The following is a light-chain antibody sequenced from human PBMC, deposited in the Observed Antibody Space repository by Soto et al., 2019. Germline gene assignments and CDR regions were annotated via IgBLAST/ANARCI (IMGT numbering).Light chain of an antibody. V-gene: IGKV3-15*01. CDR3: QQYSQWPLT. J-gene: IGKJ4*01. CDR2: GVS. CDR1: QSVGSS. Sequence: EIVFTQSPATLSLSPGERATLSCRASQSVGSSLAWYQQKPGQAPRLLMYGVSTRATGIPARFGGSGSATELTLTISSLQSEDFAVYYCQQYSQWPLTFGGGTKVDIK.